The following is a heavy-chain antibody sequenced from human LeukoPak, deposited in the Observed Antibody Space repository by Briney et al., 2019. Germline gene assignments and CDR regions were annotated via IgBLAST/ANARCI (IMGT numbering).Heavy chain of an antibody. CDR3: ARRVCSSTSCYGPDY. D-gene: IGHD2-2*01. Sequence: ASVKVSCKASGYTFTSYDINWVRQATGQGLEWMGWMNPNSGNTGYAQKFQGRVTITRNTSISTAYMELSSLRSDDTAVYYCARRVCSSTSCYGPDYWGQGTLVTVSS. V-gene: IGHV1-8*03. CDR2: MNPNSGNT. CDR1: GYTFTSYD. J-gene: IGHJ4*02.